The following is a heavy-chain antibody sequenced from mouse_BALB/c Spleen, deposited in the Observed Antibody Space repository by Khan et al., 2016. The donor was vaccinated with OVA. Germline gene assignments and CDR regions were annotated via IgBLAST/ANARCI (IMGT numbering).Heavy chain of an antibody. CDR3: ASSLLLYSMDY. J-gene: IGHJ4*01. V-gene: IGHV14-3*02. D-gene: IGHD1-2*01. Sequence: VQLKQSGAELVKPGASVKLSCPGSGFNIKDTYIHWVKQRPEQGLEWIGRIDPANGKTIYDPKFQGKATLTADTSSNTAYLHLISLTSEDTVVYYCASSLLLYSMDYSGQGASVTVSS. CDR2: IDPANGKT. CDR1: GFNIKDTY.